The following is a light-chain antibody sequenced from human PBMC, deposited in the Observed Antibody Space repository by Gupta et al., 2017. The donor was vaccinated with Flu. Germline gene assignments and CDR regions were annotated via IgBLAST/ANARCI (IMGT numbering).Light chain of an antibody. J-gene: IGKJ5*01. CDR3: QQANSFPHA. CDR2: AAS. Sequence: DIQMTQSPSSVSASVGDRVTITCRASQGISSYLAWYQQKAGKAPKLLIYAASSLQSGVPSRFSGSGSGTXFTLTIXSLQPEDFATYYCQQANSFPHAFGXGTRLEIK. V-gene: IGKV1-12*01. CDR1: QGISSY.